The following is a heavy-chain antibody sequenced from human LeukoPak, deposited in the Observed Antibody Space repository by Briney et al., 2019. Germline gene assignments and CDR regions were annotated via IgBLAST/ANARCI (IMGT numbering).Heavy chain of an antibody. CDR3: ARVDCSSTSCYLGGYFDY. CDR1: GFTFSSYA. D-gene: IGHD2-2*01. Sequence: PGGSLRLSCAASGFTFSSYAMTWVRQAPGKGLKWVSTISGSGGTTYYADSVKGRFTISRDNSKNTLYLQMNSLRAEGTAVYYCARVDCSSTSCYLGGYFDYWGQGTLVTVSS. J-gene: IGHJ4*02. CDR2: ISGSGGTT. V-gene: IGHV3-23*01.